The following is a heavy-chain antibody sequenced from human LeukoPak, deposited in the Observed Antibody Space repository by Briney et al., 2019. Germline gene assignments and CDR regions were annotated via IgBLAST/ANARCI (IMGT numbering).Heavy chain of an antibody. CDR1: GYTFTGYY. V-gene: IGHV1-2*07. Sequence: ASVKVSCKASGYTFTGYYIHWMRQAPGQGLEWMGWIYPNSGGTRYAHNFLGRVIVTMDTSITTAYMELSSLTSDDTAVYYCARDLSGNSFDPWGQGTLVTVSS. D-gene: IGHD1-26*01. CDR3: ARDLSGNSFDP. CDR2: IYPNSGGT. J-gene: IGHJ5*02.